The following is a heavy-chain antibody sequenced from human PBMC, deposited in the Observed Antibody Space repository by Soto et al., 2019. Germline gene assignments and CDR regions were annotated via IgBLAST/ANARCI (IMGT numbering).Heavy chain of an antibody. D-gene: IGHD3-16*01. J-gene: IGHJ4*02. CDR2: ISAYNGHT. Sequence: QLVQSGVEVKKPGASVKVTCNTMGYTFTNYGLSWVRQAPGEGLEWLGWISAYNGHTKYAQKVQDRVTLTTDTSASTAYLELRSLRSDDTAVYYCVRGDGGYFDQWGQGTLVLVSS. V-gene: IGHV1-18*01. CDR3: VRGDGGYFDQ. CDR1: GYTFTNYG.